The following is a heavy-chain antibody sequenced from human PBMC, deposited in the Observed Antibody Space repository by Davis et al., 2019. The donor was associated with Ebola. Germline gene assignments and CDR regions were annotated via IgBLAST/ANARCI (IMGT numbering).Heavy chain of an antibody. J-gene: IGHJ6*02. Sequence: GESLKISCAASGFTFSSYAMHWVRQAPGKGLEWVAVISYDGSNKYYADSVKGRFTISRDNSKNTLYLQMNSLIAEDTAVYYCARDGYDFWSGYYGYYYYYGMDVWGQGTTVTVSS. CDR3: ARDGYDFWSGYYGYYYYYGMDV. V-gene: IGHV3-30-3*01. D-gene: IGHD3-3*01. CDR2: ISYDGSNK. CDR1: GFTFSSYA.